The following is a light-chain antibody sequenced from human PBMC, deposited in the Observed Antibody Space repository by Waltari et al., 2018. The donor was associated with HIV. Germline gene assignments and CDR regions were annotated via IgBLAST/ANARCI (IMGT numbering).Light chain of an antibody. CDR2: RNN. J-gene: IGLJ3*02. CDR1: SSNIGSNY. V-gene: IGLV1-47*01. CDR3: AAWDDSLNGWV. Sequence: QSVLTQPPSASGTPGQRVTISCSGSSSNIGSNYVYWYQQLPGTAPKLLIYRNNQRPSGVPDRFSGSKSGTSASLAISGLRSEDEADYYCAAWDDSLNGWVFGGGTKLTVL.